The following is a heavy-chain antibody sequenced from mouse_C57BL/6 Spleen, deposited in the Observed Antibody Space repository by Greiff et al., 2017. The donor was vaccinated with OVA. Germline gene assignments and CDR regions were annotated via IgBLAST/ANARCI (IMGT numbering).Heavy chain of an antibody. CDR3: ARRAYYSNYVGYAMDY. V-gene: IGHV1-66*01. Sequence: LEESGPELVKPGASVKISCKASGYSFTSYYIHWVKQRPGQGLKWIGWIYPGSGNTKYNEKFKGKATLTADTSSSTAYMQLSSLTSEDSAVYYCARRAYYSNYVGYAMDYWGQGTSVTVSS. CDR2: IYPGSGNT. CDR1: GYSFTSYY. D-gene: IGHD2-5*01. J-gene: IGHJ4*01.